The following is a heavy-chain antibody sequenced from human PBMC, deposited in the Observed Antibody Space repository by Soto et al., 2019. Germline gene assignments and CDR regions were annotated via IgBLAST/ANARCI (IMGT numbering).Heavy chain of an antibody. CDR1: GGSISSSNW. J-gene: IGHJ6*02. V-gene: IGHV4-4*02. Sequence: QVQLQESGPGLVKPSGTLSLTCAVSGGSISSSNWWSWVRQPPGKGLEWIGEIYHSGSTNYNPSLKSRVTISVDKSKNQFSLELSSVTAADTAVYYCARGIRITIFGVAPYYYYYGMDVWGQGTTVTVSS. D-gene: IGHD3-3*01. CDR3: ARGIRITIFGVAPYYYYYGMDV. CDR2: IYHSGST.